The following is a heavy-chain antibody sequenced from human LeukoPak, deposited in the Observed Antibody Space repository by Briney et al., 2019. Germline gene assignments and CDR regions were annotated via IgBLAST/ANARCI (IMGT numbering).Heavy chain of an antibody. Sequence: ASVKVSCKASGYTFTSFDINWVRQATGQGLEWTGWVNPNSGNTGFAQKFQGRVSMTRSTSISTAYMELSSLRSEDTAVYYCARAHCREDMPAADTGCWFDPWGQGTLVTVSS. J-gene: IGHJ5*02. CDR3: ARAHCREDMPAADTGCWFDP. V-gene: IGHV1-8*01. CDR1: GYTFTSFD. D-gene: IGHD6-13*01. CDR2: VNPNSGNT.